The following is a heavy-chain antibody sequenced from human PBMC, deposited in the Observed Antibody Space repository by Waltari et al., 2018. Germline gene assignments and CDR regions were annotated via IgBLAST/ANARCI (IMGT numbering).Heavy chain of an antibody. CDR2: ISWDGGST. J-gene: IGHJ6*03. Sequence: EVQLVESGGVVVQPGGSLRLSCAASGFTFDDYAMHWVRQAPGKGLEWVSLISWDGGSTYYADSVKGRFTISRDNSKNSLYLQMNSLRAEDTALYYCAKDGGSGGSYYYYYMDVWGKGTTVTVSS. V-gene: IGHV3-43D*04. CDR1: GFTFDDYA. CDR3: AKDGGSGGSYYYYYMDV. D-gene: IGHD2-15*01.